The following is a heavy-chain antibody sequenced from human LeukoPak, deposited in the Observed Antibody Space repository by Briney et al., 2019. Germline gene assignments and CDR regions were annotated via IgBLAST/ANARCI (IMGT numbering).Heavy chain of an antibody. CDR1: GFTFSDYY. V-gene: IGHV3-23*01. CDR3: AKDPSLDSSGYYWVYFDY. CDR2: ISGSGGST. J-gene: IGHJ4*02. Sequence: GGSLRLSCAASGFTFSDYYMSWIRQAPGKGLEWVSAISGSGGSTYYADSVKGRFTISRDNSKNTLYLQMNSLRAEDTAVYYCAKDPSLDSSGYYWVYFDYWGQGTLVTVSS. D-gene: IGHD3-22*01.